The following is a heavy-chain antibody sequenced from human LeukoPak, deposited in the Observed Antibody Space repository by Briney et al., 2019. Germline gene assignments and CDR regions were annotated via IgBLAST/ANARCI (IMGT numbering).Heavy chain of an antibody. J-gene: IGHJ6*03. CDR3: ARGTWSSGWYFPHQWYYYYMDV. Sequence: GASVKVSCKASGYTFTSYDINWVRQATGQGLEWMGWMNPNSGNTGYAQKFQGRVTITRNTSISTAYMELSSLRSEDTAVYYCARGTWSSGWYFPHQWYYYYMDVWGKGTTVTVSS. CDR1: GYTFTSYD. CDR2: MNPNSGNT. V-gene: IGHV1-8*03. D-gene: IGHD6-19*01.